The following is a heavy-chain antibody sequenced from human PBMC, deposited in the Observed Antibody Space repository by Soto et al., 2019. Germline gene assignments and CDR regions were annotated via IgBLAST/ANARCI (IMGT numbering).Heavy chain of an antibody. J-gene: IGHJ4*02. CDR2: IDPSDSYI. V-gene: IGHV5-10-1*01. CDR1: GYSFTSSW. Sequence: PGESLKISCKGSGYSFTSSWITWVRQMPGKGLEWMGHIDPSDSYINQSPSFQGHVTISTDKSISTVYLQMNSLRAEDTAVYYCAKDESSSGWSYYFDYWGQGTLVTVSS. CDR3: AKDESSSGWSYYFDY. D-gene: IGHD6-19*01.